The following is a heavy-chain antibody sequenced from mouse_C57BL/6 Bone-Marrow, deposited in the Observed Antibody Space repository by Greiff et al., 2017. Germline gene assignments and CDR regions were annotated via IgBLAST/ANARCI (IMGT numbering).Heavy chain of an antibody. CDR1: GYTFTSYG. D-gene: IGHD1-1*01. J-gene: IGHJ4*01. V-gene: IGHV1-81*01. CDR2: IYPRSGNT. Sequence: VQLVESGAELARPGASVKLSCKASGYTFTSYGISWVKQRTGQGLEWIGEIYPRSGNTYYNEKFKGKATLTADKSSSTAYMELRSLTSEDSAVYFCARSPYYYGSIYYAMDYWGQGTSVTVSS. CDR3: ARSPYYYGSIYYAMDY.